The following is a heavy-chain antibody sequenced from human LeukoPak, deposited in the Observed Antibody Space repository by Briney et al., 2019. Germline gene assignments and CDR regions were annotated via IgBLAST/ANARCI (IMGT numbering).Heavy chain of an antibody. CDR2: IYHSGST. CDR3: ARGLAARRGDFDY. D-gene: IGHD6-6*01. Sequence: SQTLSLTCTVSGGSISSGGYYWSWIRQPPGKGLEWIGYIYHSGSTYYNPSLKSRVTISVDRSKNQFSLKLSSVTAADTAVYYCARGLAARRGDFDYWGQGTLVTVSS. J-gene: IGHJ4*02. CDR1: GGSISSGGYY. V-gene: IGHV4-30-2*01.